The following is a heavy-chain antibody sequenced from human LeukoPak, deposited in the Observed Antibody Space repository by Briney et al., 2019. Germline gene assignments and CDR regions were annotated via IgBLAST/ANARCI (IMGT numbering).Heavy chain of an antibody. CDR3: ARVVDSGAPPIYYFDY. CDR2: ISSSSNYI. D-gene: IGHD5-12*01. J-gene: IGHJ4*02. CDR1: GLTFNNYA. Sequence: GGSLRLSCAASGLTFNNYALTWIRQAPGKGLEWVSSISSSSNYIYYADSMKGRFTISRDNAKNSLYLQMNSLRAEDTAVYYCARVVDSGAPPIYYFDYWGQGTLVTVSS. V-gene: IGHV3-21*01.